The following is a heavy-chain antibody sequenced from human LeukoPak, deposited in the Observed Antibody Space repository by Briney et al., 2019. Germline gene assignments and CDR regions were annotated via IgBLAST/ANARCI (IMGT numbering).Heavy chain of an antibody. CDR3: ASGGSTSFDF. J-gene: IGHJ4*02. D-gene: IGHD3-3*01. CDR1: GYTVTGYY. V-gene: IGHV1-2*02. Sequence: GASVKVSCEVSGYTVTGYYVHWVRQAPGQGLEWMGWISVNSGGINYAQKFQDRVTMTREVSISTAYMELNSLRSDDTAMYYCASGGSTSFDFWGPGTLVIVSS. CDR2: ISVNSGGI.